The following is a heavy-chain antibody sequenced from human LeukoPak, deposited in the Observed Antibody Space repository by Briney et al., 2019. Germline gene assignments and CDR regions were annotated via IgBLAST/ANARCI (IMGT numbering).Heavy chain of an antibody. J-gene: IGHJ3*02. V-gene: IGHV3-30-3*01. CDR3: ARDNWYDYLADALDI. Sequence: GGSLRLSCATSGFTFSSYAMHRVRQAPGKGLEWVAVISSDGSDKYYADSVKGRFTISRDYSKNTLYLQMNSLRPEDTAVYFCARDNWYDYLADALDIWGQGTMVTVSS. CDR1: GFTFSSYA. CDR2: ISSDGSDK. D-gene: IGHD1-20*01.